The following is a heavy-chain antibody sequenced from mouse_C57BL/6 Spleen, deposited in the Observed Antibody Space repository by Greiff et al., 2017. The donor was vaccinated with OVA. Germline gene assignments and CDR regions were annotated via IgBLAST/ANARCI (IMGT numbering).Heavy chain of an antibody. D-gene: IGHD2-4*01. CDR2: ISYDGSN. J-gene: IGHJ2*01. V-gene: IGHV3-6*01. Sequence: EVKLVESGPGLVKPSQSLSLTCSVTGYSITSGYYWNWIRQFPGNKLEWMGYISYDGSNNYNPSLKNRISITRDTSKNQFFLKLNSVTTEDTATYYCADYDGYYFDYWGQGTTLTVSS. CDR1: GYSITSGYY. CDR3: ADYDGYYFDY.